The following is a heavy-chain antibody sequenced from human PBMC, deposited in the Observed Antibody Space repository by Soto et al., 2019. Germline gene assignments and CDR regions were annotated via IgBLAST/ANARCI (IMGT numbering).Heavy chain of an antibody. J-gene: IGHJ5*02. CDR2: ISSDGSNQ. V-gene: IGHV3-30*18. Sequence: GGSLRLSCAASGLTFNYYGMHWVRQAPGKGLEWVALISSDGSNQYYTDSVRGRFIISRDNSKNELYLQMDSLRAEDTAVYYFAKDGFCSGCSCYPNHFDPWGQGTLVTVSS. CDR1: GLTFNYYG. D-gene: IGHD2-15*01. CDR3: AKDGFCSGCSCYPNHFDP.